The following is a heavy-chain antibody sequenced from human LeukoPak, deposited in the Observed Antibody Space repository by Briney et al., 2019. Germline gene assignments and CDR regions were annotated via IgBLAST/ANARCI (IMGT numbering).Heavy chain of an antibody. D-gene: IGHD3-9*01. Sequence: ASVKVSCKVSGYTLTELSMHWVRQAPGNVLEWMGGFDPEDGETIYAQKFQGRVTMTEDTSTDTAYMELSSLRSEDTAVYYCATDRLYYDILTGYPRGFDYWGQGTLVTVSS. CDR1: GYTLTELS. CDR3: ATDRLYYDILTGYPRGFDY. V-gene: IGHV1-24*01. CDR2: FDPEDGET. J-gene: IGHJ4*02.